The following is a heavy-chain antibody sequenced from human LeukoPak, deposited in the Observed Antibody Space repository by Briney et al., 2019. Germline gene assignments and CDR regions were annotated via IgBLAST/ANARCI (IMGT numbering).Heavy chain of an antibody. V-gene: IGHV3-23*01. CDR1: GFTFSSYA. J-gene: IGHJ4*02. CDR2: ISGSGGRT. D-gene: IGHD2-15*01. Sequence: GGALRLSCAASGFTFSSYAMSWVRQAPGKGLEWVSAISGSGGRTYYADSVKGRFTISRDNSKNTLYLQMNSLRAEDTAVYYCAKAYLTDIVVVVAADYWGQGTLVTVSS. CDR3: AKAYLTDIVVVVAADY.